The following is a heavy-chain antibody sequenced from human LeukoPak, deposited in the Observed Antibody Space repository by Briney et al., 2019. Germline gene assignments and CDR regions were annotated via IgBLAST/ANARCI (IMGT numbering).Heavy chain of an antibody. CDR2: INHSGST. Sequence: PSETLSLTCTVSGGSISSGTYYWGWVRQPPGKGLEWIGEINHSGSTNYNPSLKSRVTISVDTSKNQFSLKLSSVTAADTAVYYCARGRVRGVIITPRSHWFDPWGQGTLVTVSS. V-gene: IGHV4-39*07. CDR3: ARGRVRGVIITPRSHWFDP. D-gene: IGHD3-10*01. J-gene: IGHJ5*02. CDR1: GGSISSGTYY.